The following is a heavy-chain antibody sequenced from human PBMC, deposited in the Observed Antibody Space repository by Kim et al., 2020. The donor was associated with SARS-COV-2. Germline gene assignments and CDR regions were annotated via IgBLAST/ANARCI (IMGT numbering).Heavy chain of an antibody. CDR1: GFSLSTSGVG. D-gene: IGHD3-3*01. CDR3: AHRPPVFWSGYFDY. CDR2: IYWDDDK. J-gene: IGHJ4*02. V-gene: IGHV2-5*02. Sequence: SGPTLVNPTQTLTLTYTFSGFSLSTSGVGVGWIRQPPGKALEWLALIYWDDDKRYSPSLKSRLTITKDTSKNQVVLTMTNMDPVDTATYYCAHRPPVFWSGYFDYWGQGTLVTVSS.